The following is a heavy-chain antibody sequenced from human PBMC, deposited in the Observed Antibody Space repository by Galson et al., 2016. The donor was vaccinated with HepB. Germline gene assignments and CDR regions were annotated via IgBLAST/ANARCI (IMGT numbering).Heavy chain of an antibody. D-gene: IGHD2/OR15-2a*01. CDR1: GYTFTGYY. CDR3: ARDNRHWFDP. J-gene: IGHJ5*02. Sequence: SVKVSCKASGYTFTGYYMHWVRQAPGQGLEWMGWINPNSGGTNYAQKFQGWVTMTRDTSISTAYMDLRRLRSDNTAVYYRARDNRHWFDPWGQGTLVTVSS. V-gene: IGHV1-2*04. CDR2: INPNSGGT.